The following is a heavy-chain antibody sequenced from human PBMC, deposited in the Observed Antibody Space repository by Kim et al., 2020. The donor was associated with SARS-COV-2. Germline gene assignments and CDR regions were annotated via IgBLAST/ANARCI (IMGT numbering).Heavy chain of an antibody. J-gene: IGHJ4*02. V-gene: IGHV4-4*02. CDR3: ARTIAAAGPRIDY. CDR1: GGSISSINW. Sequence: SETLSLTCAVSGGSISSINWWSWVRQPPGKGLEWIGEIYHSGSTNYNPSLKSRVTISVDKSKNQFSLKLSSVTAADTAVYYCARTIAAAGPRIDYWGQGTLVTVSS. CDR2: IYHSGST. D-gene: IGHD6-13*01.